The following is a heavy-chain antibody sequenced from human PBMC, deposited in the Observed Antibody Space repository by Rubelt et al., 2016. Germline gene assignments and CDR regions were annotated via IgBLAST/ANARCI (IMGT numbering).Heavy chain of an antibody. V-gene: IGHV4-39*01. Sequence: QRQLQESGPGLVKPSETLSLTCSVSGGSIRSHVHYWAWVRQPPGKELEWIGSVYYTGSPFYNPSLKSRVTISMDTSTNQISLKRTSVTAADTATYYCARGGTSSKYFDLWGQGIPVTVSS. J-gene: IGHJ5*02. CDR2: VYYTGSP. CDR3: ARGGTSSKYFDL. D-gene: IGHD6-6*01. CDR1: GGSIRSHVHY.